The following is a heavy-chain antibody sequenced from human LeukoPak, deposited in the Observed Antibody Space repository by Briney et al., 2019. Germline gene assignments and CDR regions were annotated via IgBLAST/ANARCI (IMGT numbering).Heavy chain of an antibody. Sequence: SETLSLTCTVSGGSISSSSYYCGWIHQPPGKGLEWIGSIYYSGSTYYNPSLKSRVTISVDTSKNQFSLKLSSVTAADTAVYYCARGRGAVTRGYFDYWGQGTLVTVSS. CDR1: GGSISSSSYY. CDR2: IYYSGST. J-gene: IGHJ4*02. CDR3: ARGRGAVTRGYFDY. V-gene: IGHV4-39*07. D-gene: IGHD4-17*01.